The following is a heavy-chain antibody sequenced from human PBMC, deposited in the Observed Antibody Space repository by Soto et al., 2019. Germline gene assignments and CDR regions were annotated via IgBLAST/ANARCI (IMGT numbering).Heavy chain of an antibody. CDR1: GFTFSSYG. D-gene: IGHD2-15*01. CDR2: ISYDGSNK. J-gene: IGHJ4*02. CDR3: EKDGSGFDY. Sequence: QVQLVESGGGVVQPGRSLRLSCAASGFTFSSYGMHWVRQAPGKGLEWVAVISYDGSNKYYADSVKGRFTISRDNSKNTLYLQMNSLRAEDTAVYYCEKDGSGFDYWGQGTLVTVSS. V-gene: IGHV3-30*18.